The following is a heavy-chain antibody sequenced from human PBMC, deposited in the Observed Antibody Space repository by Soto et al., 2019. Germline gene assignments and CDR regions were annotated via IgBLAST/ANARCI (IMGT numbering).Heavy chain of an antibody. Sequence: SVKVSCQASGGTFSSYTISWVRQAPGQGLEWMGRIIPILGIANYAQKFQGRVTITADKSTSTAYMELSSLRSEDTAVYYCARDQVVRGVIIAENWFDPWGQGTLVTVSS. CDR3: ARDQVVRGVIIAENWFDP. D-gene: IGHD3-10*01. J-gene: IGHJ5*02. CDR1: GGTFSSYT. CDR2: IIPILGIA. V-gene: IGHV1-69*04.